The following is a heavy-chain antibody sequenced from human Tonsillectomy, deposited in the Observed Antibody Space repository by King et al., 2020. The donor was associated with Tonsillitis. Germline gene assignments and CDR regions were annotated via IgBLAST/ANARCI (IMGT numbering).Heavy chain of an antibody. CDR2: ISSSGGRT. J-gene: IGHJ3*01. D-gene: IGHD3-10*01. CDR1: GFTFSSFA. Sequence: DGQLVQSGGGLVQPGGSLRLSCAASGFTFSSFAMSWVRQAPGKGLEWVSGISSSGGRTHYADSVKGRFTISRDNPKNTLYLQMNSLRAEDTAVYYCTPWFGELFDAFDLWGQGTMVTVSS. V-gene: IGHV3-23*04. CDR3: TPWFGELFDAFDL.